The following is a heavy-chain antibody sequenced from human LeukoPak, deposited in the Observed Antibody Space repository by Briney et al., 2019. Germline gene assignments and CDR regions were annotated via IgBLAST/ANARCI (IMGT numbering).Heavy chain of an antibody. J-gene: IGHJ4*02. CDR1: GFTFSSYA. Sequence: GGSLRLSCAASGFTFSSYAMSWVRKAPGQGLEWVSAISGSGGSTYYEDSVKGRFTISRDNSKNTLYLQMNSLRADDTAVDYCAIRGAAAGGWYFDYWGQGTLVTVSS. D-gene: IGHD6-13*01. V-gene: IGHV3-23*01. CDR2: ISGSGGST. CDR3: AIRGAAAGGWYFDY.